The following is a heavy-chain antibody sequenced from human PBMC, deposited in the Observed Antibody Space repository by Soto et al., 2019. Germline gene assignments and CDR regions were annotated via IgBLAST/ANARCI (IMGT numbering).Heavy chain of an antibody. D-gene: IGHD3-10*01. CDR2: IYYSGST. J-gene: IGHJ5*02. CDR1: GGSISSYY. CDR3: ARDGSSLGDNWFDP. Sequence: SETLSLTCTVSGGSISSYYWSWIRQPPGKGLEWIGYIYYSGSTNYNPSLKGRVTISVDTSKNQFSLKLSSVTAADTAVYYCARDGSSLGDNWFDPWGQGTLVTVSS. V-gene: IGHV4-59*01.